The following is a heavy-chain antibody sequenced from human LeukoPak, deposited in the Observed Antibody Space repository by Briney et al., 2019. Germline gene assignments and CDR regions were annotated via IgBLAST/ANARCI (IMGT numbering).Heavy chain of an antibody. Sequence: PSQTLSLTCTVSGGSISSGDYYWSWIRQPPGKGLEWIGYIYYSGSTSYNPSLKSRVTISVDTSKNQFSLKMTSVTAADTAVYYCAVYIWGTYRHSAYWGQGTLVTVSS. CDR3: AVYIWGTYRHSAY. CDR2: IYYSGST. CDR1: GGSISSGDYY. J-gene: IGHJ4*02. D-gene: IGHD3-16*02. V-gene: IGHV4-30-4*01.